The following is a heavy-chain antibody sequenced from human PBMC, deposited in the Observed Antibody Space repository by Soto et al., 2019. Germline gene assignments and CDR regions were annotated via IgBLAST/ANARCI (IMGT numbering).Heavy chain of an antibody. V-gene: IGHV3-30-3*01. J-gene: IGHJ6*02. CDR2: ISYDGSNK. Sequence: QVQLVESGGGVVQPGRSLRLSCAASGFTFSSYAMHWVRQSPGKGLEWVAVISYDGSNKYYADSVKGRFTISRDNSKNTRYLQMNSRRAEDTAVYYWASRYCSVGSCYSYYYGMDVWGQGTTVTVSS. D-gene: IGHD2-15*01. CDR3: ASRYCSVGSCYSYYYGMDV. CDR1: GFTFSSYA.